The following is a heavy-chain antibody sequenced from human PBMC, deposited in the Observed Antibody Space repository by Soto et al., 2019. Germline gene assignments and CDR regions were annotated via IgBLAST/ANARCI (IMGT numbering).Heavy chain of an antibody. CDR3: ARDGSRFYYGMDV. V-gene: IGHV1-69*13. CDR2: IIPIFGTA. CDR1: GGTFSSYA. Sequence: SVKVSCKASGGTFSSYAISWVRQAPGQGLEWMGGIIPIFGTANYAQKFQGRVTITADESTSTAYMELSSLRSEDTAVYYCARDGSRFYYGMDVWGQGTTVTVSS. J-gene: IGHJ6*02. D-gene: IGHD1-26*01.